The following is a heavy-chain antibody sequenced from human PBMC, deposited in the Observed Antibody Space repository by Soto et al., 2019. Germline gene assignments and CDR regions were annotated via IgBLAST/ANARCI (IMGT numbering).Heavy chain of an antibody. J-gene: IGHJ6*03. CDR3: AREALEDPNYYYYMDV. CDR2: MNPNSGNT. D-gene: IGHD3-3*01. CDR1: GYTFTSYD. Sequence: ASVKVSCKASGYTFTSYDINWVRQATGQGLEWMGWMNPNSGNTGYAQKFQGRVTMTRNTSISTAYMELSSLRSEDTAVYYCAREALEDPNYYYYMDVWGKGTTVTVSS. V-gene: IGHV1-8*01.